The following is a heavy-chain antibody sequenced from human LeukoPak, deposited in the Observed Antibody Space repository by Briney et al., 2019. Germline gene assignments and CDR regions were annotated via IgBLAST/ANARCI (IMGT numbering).Heavy chain of an antibody. CDR3: AKDGGFWSGYYNY. Sequence: PGGSLRLSCAASGFTFSSYAMSWVRQAPGKGLEWVSGISGGGGSTHYADSVKGRFTISRDNSRNTLYLQMNSLRAEDTAVYYCAKDGGFWSGYYNYWGQGTLVTVSS. V-gene: IGHV3-23*01. CDR1: GFTFSSYA. CDR2: ISGGGGST. D-gene: IGHD3-3*01. J-gene: IGHJ4*02.